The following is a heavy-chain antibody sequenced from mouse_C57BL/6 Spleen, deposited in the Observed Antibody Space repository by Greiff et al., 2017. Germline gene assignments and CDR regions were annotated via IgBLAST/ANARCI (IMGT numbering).Heavy chain of an antibody. CDR1: GYSFTGYY. D-gene: IGHD1-1*01. J-gene: IGHJ1*03. CDR3: ARTLYYYGSSYWYFDV. V-gene: IGHV1-43*01. CDR2: INPSTGGT. Sequence: EVQLQQSGPELVKPGASVKISCKASGYSFTGYYMHWVKQSSEKSLEWIGEINPSTGGTSYNQKFKGKATLTVDKSSSTAYMQLKSLTSEDSAVYYCARTLYYYGSSYWYFDVWGTGTTVTVSS.